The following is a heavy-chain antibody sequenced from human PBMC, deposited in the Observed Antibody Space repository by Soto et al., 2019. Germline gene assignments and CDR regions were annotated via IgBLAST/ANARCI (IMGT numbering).Heavy chain of an antibody. CDR3: ARAPYRTYYGMDV. J-gene: IGHJ6*02. CDR1: GGAFNSYS. CDR2: ITPVYGVI. D-gene: IGHD3-16*02. Sequence: QVQLMQSGAELKTPGSSVKVSCKPSGGAFNSYSINWVRQDPGLGLEWVGGITPVYGVINYAQKLKGRVTITAGESMSVAYMELSSLRSDDTGVYFCARAPYRTYYGMDVWGQGTTVTVSS. V-gene: IGHV1-69*01.